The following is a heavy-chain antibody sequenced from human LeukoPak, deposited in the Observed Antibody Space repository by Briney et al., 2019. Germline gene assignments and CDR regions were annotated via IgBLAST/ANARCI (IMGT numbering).Heavy chain of an antibody. CDR3: ARVREDYDILTGYYRGDFDY. D-gene: IGHD3-9*01. CDR1: GGSISSSNW. J-gene: IGHJ4*02. CDR2: IYPSGST. V-gene: IGHV4-4*02. Sequence: SGTLSLTCAVSGGSISSSNWGSWVRQPPGEGVEWVGGIYPSGSTNYNPSLKSRVTISVDKSKNQFSLKLSSVTAADTAVYYCARVREDYDILTGYYRGDFDYWGQGTLVTVSS.